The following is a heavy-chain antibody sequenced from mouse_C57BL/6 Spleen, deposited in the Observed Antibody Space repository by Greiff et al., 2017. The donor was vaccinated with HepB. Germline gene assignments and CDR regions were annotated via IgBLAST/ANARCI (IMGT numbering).Heavy chain of an antibody. CDR3: ARAYYGTIDY. D-gene: IGHD1-1*01. Sequence: VESEGGLVQPGSSMKLSCTASGFTFSDYYMAWVRQVPEKGLEWVANINYDGSSTYYLDSLKSRFIISRDNAKNILYLQMSSLKSEDTATYYCARAYYGTIDYWGQGTTLTVSS. CDR2: INYDGSST. V-gene: IGHV5-16*01. J-gene: IGHJ2*01. CDR1: GFTFSDYY.